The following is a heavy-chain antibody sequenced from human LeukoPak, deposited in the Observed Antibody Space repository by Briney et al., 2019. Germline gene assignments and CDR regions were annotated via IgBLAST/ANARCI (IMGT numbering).Heavy chain of an antibody. V-gene: IGHV3-7*01. CDR1: GFTFSNYW. CDR2: IKQDGSQK. CDR3: ARVGGYCSSTSCYSHDAFDI. Sequence: GGSLRLSCAASGFTFSNYWMTWVRQAPGKGLEWVANIKQDGSQKYYVDSVKGRFTISRDNAKNSLYLQMNSLRAEDTAVYYCARVGGYCSSTSCYSHDAFDIWGQGTMVTVSS. J-gene: IGHJ3*02. D-gene: IGHD2-2*01.